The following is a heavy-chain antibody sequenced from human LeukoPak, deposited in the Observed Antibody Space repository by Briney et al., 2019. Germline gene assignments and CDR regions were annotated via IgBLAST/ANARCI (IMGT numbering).Heavy chain of an antibody. J-gene: IGHJ4*02. CDR1: GYTFTSYY. D-gene: IGHD3-22*01. CDR3: ARGGYYDSSGYSMDY. CDR2: INPSGGSA. Sequence: GASVKVSCKASGYTFTSYYMHWVRQAPGQGLEWMGIINPSGGSASYAQKFQGRVTMTRDMSTSTVYMELSSLRSEDTAVYYCARGGYYDSSGYSMDYWGQGTLVTVSS. V-gene: IGHV1-46*01.